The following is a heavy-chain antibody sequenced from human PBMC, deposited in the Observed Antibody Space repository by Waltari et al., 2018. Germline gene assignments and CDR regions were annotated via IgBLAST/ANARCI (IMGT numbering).Heavy chain of an antibody. CDR1: GLSFGTHP. CDR3: AREFGVVDYYYGMDV. D-gene: IGHD5-12*01. J-gene: IGHJ6*01. V-gene: IGHV3-74*01. CDR2: VSNDGSNT. Sequence: EVQLVESGGGLVHTGVALRPSCAASGLSFGTHPTPWVRQALGQGLVWGSRVSNDGSNTNYAEAVKGRVTISRDNAKNTLFLQMNSVRAEDAAVYYCAREFGVVDYYYGMDVWGQGTTVTVSA.